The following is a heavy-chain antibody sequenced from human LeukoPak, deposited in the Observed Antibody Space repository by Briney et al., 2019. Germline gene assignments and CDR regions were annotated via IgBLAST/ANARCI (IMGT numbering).Heavy chain of an antibody. V-gene: IGHV3-33*01. Sequence: GGSLRLSCAASGFTFSSYGMHWVRQAPGKGLEWVAVIWYDGSNKYYADSVKGRFTISRDNSKNTLYLQMNSLRAEDTAVYYCAAIIAAAGYRFDYWGQGTLVTVSS. CDR3: AAIIAAAGYRFDY. CDR2: IWYDGSNK. D-gene: IGHD6-13*01. J-gene: IGHJ4*02. CDR1: GFTFSSYG.